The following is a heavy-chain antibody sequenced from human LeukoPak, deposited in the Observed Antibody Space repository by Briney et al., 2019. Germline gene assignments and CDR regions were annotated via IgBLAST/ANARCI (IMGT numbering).Heavy chain of an antibody. V-gene: IGHV3-21*01. Sequence: GGSLRLSCAASGYTFSSYNMNWVRQAPGKGLEWVSSITSSSSYIYYADSLRGRFTITRDNAKKSLYLQMNSLRAEDTAVYYCARDFGRQSGDYWGQGTLVTVSS. CDR2: ITSSSSYI. CDR3: ARDFGRQSGDY. CDR1: GYTFSSYN. D-gene: IGHD3-3*01. J-gene: IGHJ4*02.